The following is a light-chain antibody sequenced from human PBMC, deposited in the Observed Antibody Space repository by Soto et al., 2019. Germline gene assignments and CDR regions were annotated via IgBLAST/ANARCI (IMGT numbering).Light chain of an antibody. V-gene: IGLV2-14*03. CDR2: DVT. Sequence: QSALTQPASVSGSPGQSITISCTGTSSDVGGYDHVSWYQQHPGKAPKLIIYDVTVRPSGISRRFSGSKSDNTASRAVSGLQPEDEADDYCSSDTNKDTLLFGGGTKLTVL. CDR1: SSDVGGYDH. J-gene: IGLJ3*02. CDR3: SSDTNKDTLL.